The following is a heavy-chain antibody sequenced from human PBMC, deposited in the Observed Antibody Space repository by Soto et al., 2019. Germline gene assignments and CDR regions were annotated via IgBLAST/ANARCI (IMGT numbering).Heavy chain of an antibody. J-gene: IGHJ4*02. CDR2: IIPILGIA. D-gene: IGHD3-10*01. CDR3: ARATYGSGSYSY. Sequence: QVQLVQSGAEVKKPGSSVKVSCKASGGTFSSYTISWVRQAPGQGLEWMGRIIPILGIANYAQKFQGRVTITADKSTSTASMELSSLRSEDTAVYYCARATYGSGSYSYWGQGTLVTVSS. V-gene: IGHV1-69*02. CDR1: GGTFSSYT.